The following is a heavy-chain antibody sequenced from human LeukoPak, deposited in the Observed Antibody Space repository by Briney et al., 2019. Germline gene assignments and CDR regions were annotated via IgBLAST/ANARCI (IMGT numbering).Heavy chain of an antibody. CDR3: ARGSSSWYQGSFDP. V-gene: IGHV4-34*01. Sequence: SETLSLTCAVYGGSFSGYYWSWIRQPPGKGLEWIGEINHSGSTNYNPSLKSRVTISVDTSKNQFSLKLSSVTAADTAVYYCARGSSSWYQGSFDPWGQGTLVTVSS. D-gene: IGHD6-13*01. CDR2: INHSGST. CDR1: GGSFSGYY. J-gene: IGHJ5*02.